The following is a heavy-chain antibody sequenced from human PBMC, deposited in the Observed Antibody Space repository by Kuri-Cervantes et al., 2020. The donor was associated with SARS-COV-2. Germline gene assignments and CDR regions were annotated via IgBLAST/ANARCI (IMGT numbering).Heavy chain of an antibody. D-gene: IGHD5-12*01. J-gene: IGHJ4*02. Sequence: GESLKISCAASGFTFSSYAMHWVRQAPGKGLEWVAVISYDGSNKYYADSVKGRFTISRDNAKNSLYLQMNSLRAEDTAVYYCATPRRYSGYDFDYWGQGTLVTVSS. CDR1: GFTFSSYA. V-gene: IGHV3-30-3*01. CDR3: ATPRRYSGYDFDY. CDR2: ISYDGSNK.